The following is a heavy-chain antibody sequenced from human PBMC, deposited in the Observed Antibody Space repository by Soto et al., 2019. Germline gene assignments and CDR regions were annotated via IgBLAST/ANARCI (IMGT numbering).Heavy chain of an antibody. V-gene: IGHV4-61*01. CDR3: ARGDCISTSCYLNS. Sequence: PSETLSLTCTVSGGSVSSGSYYWSWIRQPPGKGLEWIGYIYYSGSTNYNPSLKSRVTISVDTSKNQFSLKLSSVTAADTAVYYCARGDCISTSCYLNSWGQGTLVTVSS. D-gene: IGHD2-2*01. J-gene: IGHJ4*02. CDR2: IYYSGST. CDR1: GGSVSSGSYY.